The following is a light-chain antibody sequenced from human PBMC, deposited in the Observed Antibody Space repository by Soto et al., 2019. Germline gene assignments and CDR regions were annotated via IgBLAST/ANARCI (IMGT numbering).Light chain of an antibody. CDR2: GAS. J-gene: IGKJ4*01. Sequence: EVVLTQSPATLSVSPGERATLSCRASQTVGSNLAWYQHKPGQAPRLLISGASTRATGVPVRFSGSGSGTEFALTISGLQSEDFAVYYCQQYNNWPLLTFGGGTKV. CDR3: QQYNNWPLLT. CDR1: QTVGSN. V-gene: IGKV3-15*01.